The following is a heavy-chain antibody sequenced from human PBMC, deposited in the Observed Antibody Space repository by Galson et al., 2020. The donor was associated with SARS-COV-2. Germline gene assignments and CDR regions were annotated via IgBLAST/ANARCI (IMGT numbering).Heavy chain of an antibody. D-gene: IGHD6-19*01. J-gene: IGHJ2*01. CDR3: ARVAVAGTNPGWYFDL. V-gene: IGHV4-30-4*07. Sequence: SLKSRVTISVDTSKNQFSLKLSSVTAADTAVYYCARVAVAGTNPGWYFDLWGRGTLVTVSS.